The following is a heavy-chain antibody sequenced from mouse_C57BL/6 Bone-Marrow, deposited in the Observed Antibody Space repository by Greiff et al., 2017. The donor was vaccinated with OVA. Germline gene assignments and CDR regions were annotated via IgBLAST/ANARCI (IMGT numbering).Heavy chain of an antibody. Sequence: QVQLQQPGAELVRPGTSVKLSCKASGYTFTSYWMHWVKQRPGQGLEWIGVIDPSDSYTNYNQKFKGKATLTVDTSSSTAYMQLSSLTSEDSAVYYCASPYSNYAYWYFDVWDTGTTVTVSS. CDR2: IDPSDSYT. CDR1: GYTFTSYW. J-gene: IGHJ1*03. D-gene: IGHD2-5*01. CDR3: ASPYSNYAYWYFDV. V-gene: IGHV1-59*01.